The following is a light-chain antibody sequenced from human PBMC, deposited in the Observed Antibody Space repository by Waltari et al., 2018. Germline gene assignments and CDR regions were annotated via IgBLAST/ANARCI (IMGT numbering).Light chain of an antibody. J-gene: IGLJ3*02. CDR2: DVT. CDR1: SHDVDDFNY. Sequence: QSVLTQPASVSGSPGQSITISCTGSSHDVDDFNYVAWYQQHPDKAPKLILFDVTTRASGSSSRFSGSKSANTASLTISGLQAEDEAFYYCSSHTTRSLLGVFGGGTKLTVL. V-gene: IGLV2-14*03. CDR3: SSHTTRSLLGV.